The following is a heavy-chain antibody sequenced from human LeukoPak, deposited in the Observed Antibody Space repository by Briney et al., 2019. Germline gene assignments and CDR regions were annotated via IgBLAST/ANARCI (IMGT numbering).Heavy chain of an antibody. V-gene: IGHV4-4*02. D-gene: IGHD4-17*01. CDR3: GAGDSYYFDY. J-gene: IGHJ4*02. CDR1: SGSISSSNW. CDR2: IYHSGST. Sequence: SGTLSLTCAVSSGSISSSNWWSWVRQPPGKGLEWIGEIYHSGSTNYNPSLKNRVTISIDKSKNQFSLRMNSVTAADTAIYFCGAGDSYYFDYWGQGTLVTVSS.